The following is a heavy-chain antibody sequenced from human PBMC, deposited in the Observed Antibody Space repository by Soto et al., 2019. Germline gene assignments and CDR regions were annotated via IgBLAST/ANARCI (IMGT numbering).Heavy chain of an antibody. V-gene: IGHV5-10-1*01. D-gene: IGHD2-15*01. J-gene: IGHJ6*02. CDR1: GYSFTSYW. Sequence: PGESLKISCKGSGYSFTSYWISWVRQMPGKGLEWMGRIDPSDSYTNYSPSFQGHVTISADKSISTAYLQWSSLKASDTAMYYCARPTGGEVVAATDYYYGMDVWGQGTTVTVSS. CDR2: IDPSDSYT. CDR3: ARPTGGEVVAATDYYYGMDV.